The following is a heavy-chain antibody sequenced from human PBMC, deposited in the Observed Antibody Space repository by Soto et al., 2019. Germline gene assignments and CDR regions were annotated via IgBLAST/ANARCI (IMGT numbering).Heavy chain of an antibody. J-gene: IGHJ4*02. CDR2: IYYRGST. CDR1: GGSISSSSYY. D-gene: IGHD2-2*01. Sequence: QLQLQESGPGLVKPSETLSLTCTVSGGSISSSSYYWGWIRQPPGKGLEWIGSIYYRGSTYYNPSLKSRVTISVDTSKNQFSLKLSSVTAADTAVYYCARRSGDIVVVPAAASAVDYWGQGTLVTVSS. V-gene: IGHV4-39*01. CDR3: ARRSGDIVVVPAAASAVDY.